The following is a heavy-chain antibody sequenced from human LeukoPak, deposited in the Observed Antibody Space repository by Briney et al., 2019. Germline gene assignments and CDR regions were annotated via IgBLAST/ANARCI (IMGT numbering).Heavy chain of an antibody. D-gene: IGHD5-24*01. CDR3: VKRDGYSYDY. Sequence: PGGSLRLSCAASGFTFSNYAMQWVRPAPGKGLEYVSAISSTGGGRYYADSVKGRFTISRDNSKNTLYLQMSSLRPEDTSVYHCVKRDGYSYDYWGQGTLVTVSS. CDR2: ISSTGGGR. CDR1: GFTFSNYA. J-gene: IGHJ4*02. V-gene: IGHV3-64D*06.